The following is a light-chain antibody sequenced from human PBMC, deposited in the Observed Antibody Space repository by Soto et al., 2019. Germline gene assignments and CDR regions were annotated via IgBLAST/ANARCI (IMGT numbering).Light chain of an antibody. CDR1: QSVNTKH. CDR3: QQYGPSPLYT. CDR2: GTS. J-gene: IGKJ2*01. Sequence: KVLTQSPGTLSLSPGEGATLSCRASQSVNTKHLAWYQQRPGQAPRLLIYGTSSRATGIPDRFSGSGSGTDFTLTISRREPEDFAVYYYQQYGPSPLYTFGQGTKLEI. V-gene: IGKV3-20*01.